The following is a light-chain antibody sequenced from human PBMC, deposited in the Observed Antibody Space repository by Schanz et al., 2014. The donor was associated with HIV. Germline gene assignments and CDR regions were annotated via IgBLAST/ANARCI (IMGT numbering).Light chain of an antibody. Sequence: EIVLTQSPATLSLSPGERATLSCGASQYVSGSYVAWYQQKPGLAPRLLIYDASTRAAGTPDRFSGSGSGSAFTLIISSLQPDDIATYYCQQYDNYPTFGGGTKVEIK. V-gene: IGKV3D-20*01. CDR2: DAS. CDR1: QYVSGSY. CDR3: QQYDNYPT. J-gene: IGKJ4*01.